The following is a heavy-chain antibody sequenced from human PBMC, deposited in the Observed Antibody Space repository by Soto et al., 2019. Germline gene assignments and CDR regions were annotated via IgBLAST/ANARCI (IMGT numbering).Heavy chain of an antibody. D-gene: IGHD6-13*01. V-gene: IGHV4-59*01. Sequence: QVQLQESGPGLVKPSETLSLTCTVSGASISSYFWNWIRQPPRKGLEWIGNMHYSGTTNYNPSLKSRLTISVDTSKNHFSLKLNSVTAADTAIYYCAAGNDYWGQGTLVTVSS. J-gene: IGHJ4*02. CDR1: GASISSYF. CDR2: MHYSGTT. CDR3: AAGNDY.